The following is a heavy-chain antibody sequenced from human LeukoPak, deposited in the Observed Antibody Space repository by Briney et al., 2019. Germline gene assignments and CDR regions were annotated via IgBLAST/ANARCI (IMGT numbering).Heavy chain of an antibody. Sequence: PGGSLRLSCAASGFTFSSYAMSWVRQAPGKGLEWVSAISAGGGSTYYADSVKGRLSISRDNSKNTLYLQMNSLRAEDTAVYYGAKDVRVFDFWGQGTLVTVSS. CDR3: AKDVRVFDF. CDR2: ISAGGGST. V-gene: IGHV3-23*01. CDR1: GFTFSSYA. J-gene: IGHJ4*02.